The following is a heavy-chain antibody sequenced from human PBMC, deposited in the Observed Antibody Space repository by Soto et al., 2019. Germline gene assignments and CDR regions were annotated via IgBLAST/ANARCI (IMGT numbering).Heavy chain of an antibody. D-gene: IGHD1-26*01. CDR2: IHPSGQPI. Sequence: EVQLVESGGGLVQPGGSLRLSCAVSGFTFSSSEMYWVRQAPGKGLEWISYIHPSGQPIFYADSVKGLFTISRDNANHSLFLQMNSLRPEDTAVYYCARRASRWGQGTMVTVYS. J-gene: IGHJ3*01. CDR3: ARRASR. V-gene: IGHV3-48*03. CDR1: GFTFSSSE.